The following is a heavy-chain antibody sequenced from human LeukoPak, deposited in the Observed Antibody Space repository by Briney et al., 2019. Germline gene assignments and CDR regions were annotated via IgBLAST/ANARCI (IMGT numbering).Heavy chain of an antibody. CDR2: ISYDGSNK. CDR1: GFTFSSYG. V-gene: IGHV3-30*18. CDR3: AKIPPVIREQPFEYFDY. D-gene: IGHD1-26*01. Sequence: GGSLRLSCAASGFTFSSYGMHWVRQAPGKGLEWVAVISYDGSNKYYADSVKGRFTISRDNSKNTLYLQMNSLRAEDTAVYYCAKIPPVIREQPFEYFDYWGQGTLVTVSS. J-gene: IGHJ4*02.